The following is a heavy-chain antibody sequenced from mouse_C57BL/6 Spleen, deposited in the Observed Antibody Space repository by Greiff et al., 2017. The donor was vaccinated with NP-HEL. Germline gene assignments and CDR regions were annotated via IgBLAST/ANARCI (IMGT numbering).Heavy chain of an antibody. V-gene: IGHV1-82*01. CDR1: GYAFSSSW. Sequence: QVQLQQSGPELVKPGASVKISCKASGYAFSSSWMNWVKQRPGKGLEWIGRIYPGDGDTNYNEKFKDKATLTADKSSSTVYMELSRLTSEDSAVYFCARHEEGYLAYWGQGTLVTVSA. CDR2: IYPGDGDT. CDR3: ARHEEGYLAY. J-gene: IGHJ3*01. D-gene: IGHD1-1*01.